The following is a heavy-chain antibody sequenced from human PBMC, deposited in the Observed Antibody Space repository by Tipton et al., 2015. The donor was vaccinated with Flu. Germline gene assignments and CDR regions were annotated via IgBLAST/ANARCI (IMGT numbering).Heavy chain of an antibody. V-gene: IGHV4-59*06. CDR2: VYNSGST. CDR1: GDSSSSYF. J-gene: IGHJ4*02. CDR3: MKGGTGGDY. Sequence: TLSLTCTVSGDSSSSYFWTWIRQSPGKGLEWIGCVYNSGSTYYNPPLQSRITISEDTSKNQFSLKLTSVTAADAAVYYCMKGGTGGDYWGQGTLVTVSS. D-gene: IGHD3-16*01.